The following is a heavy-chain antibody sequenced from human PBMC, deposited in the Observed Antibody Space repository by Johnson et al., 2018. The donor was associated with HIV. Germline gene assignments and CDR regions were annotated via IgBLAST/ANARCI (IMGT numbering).Heavy chain of an antibody. V-gene: IGHV3-66*01. D-gene: IGHD6-6*01. J-gene: IGHJ3*02. CDR3: ARAQLLADDAFNN. CDR1: GFTFSSYG. CDR2: IYSGGST. Sequence: VQLVESGGGVVQPGGSLRLSCAASGFTFSSYGMSWVRQAPGKGLEWVSVIYSGGSTYYADSVKGRFIISRDNSKNTLLLQMNSLRVDDTAIYYCARAQLLADDAFNNWGQGTMVTVSS.